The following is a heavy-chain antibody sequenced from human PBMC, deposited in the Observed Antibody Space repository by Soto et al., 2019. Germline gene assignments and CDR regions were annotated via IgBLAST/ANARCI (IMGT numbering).Heavy chain of an antibody. D-gene: IGHD2-15*01. Sequence: ASVKVSCKASVLSVDTTYCIHWVRRAPGQGLEWMGSINPNSGDTNYAQNFQGRVTMTRDTSISTAYMEVSSLTSDDTAVYYCGSPRSGPSPDVGHWGHGTVVTVSS. V-gene: IGHV1-2*02. J-gene: IGHJ4*01. CDR3: GSPRSGPSPDVGH. CDR1: VLSVDTTYC. CDR2: INPNSGDT.